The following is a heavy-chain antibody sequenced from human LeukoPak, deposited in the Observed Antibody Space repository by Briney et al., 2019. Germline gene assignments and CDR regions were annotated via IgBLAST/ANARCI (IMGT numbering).Heavy chain of an antibody. V-gene: IGHV1-69-2*01. J-gene: IGHJ6*03. CDR3: ATGYCSSTSCYKWARGENPPYYYYYYMDV. D-gene: IGHD2-2*02. CDR1: GYTFTGYY. Sequence: ASVKVSCKASGYTFTGYYMHWVRQAPGKGLEWMGRVDPEDGETIYAEKFQGRVTITADTSTDTAYMELSSLRSEDTAVYYCATGYCSSTSCYKWARGENPPYYYYYYMDVWGKGTTVTVSS. CDR2: VDPEDGET.